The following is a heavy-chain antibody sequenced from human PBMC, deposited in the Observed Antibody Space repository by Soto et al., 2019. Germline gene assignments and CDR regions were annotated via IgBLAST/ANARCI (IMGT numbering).Heavy chain of an antibody. Sequence: PGESLKISCKGSGYSFTSYWIGWVRQMPGKGLEWMGIIYPGDSDTRYSPSFQGQVTISADKSISTAYLQWSSLKASDTAMYYCARSVNYDILTGYPRDDAFDIWGQGTMVTVSS. J-gene: IGHJ3*02. CDR1: GYSFTSYW. CDR3: ARSVNYDILTGYPRDDAFDI. D-gene: IGHD3-9*01. CDR2: IYPGDSDT. V-gene: IGHV5-51*01.